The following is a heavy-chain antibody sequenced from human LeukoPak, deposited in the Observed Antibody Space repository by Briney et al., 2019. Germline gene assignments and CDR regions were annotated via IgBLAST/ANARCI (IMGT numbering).Heavy chain of an antibody. D-gene: IGHD2-15*01. V-gene: IGHV1-2*02. CDR3: ARGPLEYCSGGSCYSGRNWLDP. Sequence: ASVKVSCKASGGTFSSYAISWVRQAPGQGLEWMGWINPNSGGTNYAQKFQGRGTMTRDTSISTAYMELRRLTYDDTAVYYCARGPLEYCSGGSCYSGRNWLDPWGQGTRVTASS. CDR2: INPNSGGT. CDR1: GGTFSSYA. J-gene: IGHJ5*02.